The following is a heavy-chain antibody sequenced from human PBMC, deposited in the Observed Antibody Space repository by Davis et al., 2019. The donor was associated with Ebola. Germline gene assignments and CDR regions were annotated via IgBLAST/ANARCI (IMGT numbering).Heavy chain of an antibody. Sequence: AASVKVSCKASGGTFSSYAISWVRQAPGQGLEWMGRIIPILGIPNYAQKFQGRVTITADKSTSTAYMELSSLRSEDTAVYYCARAALVQGLTGNWFDPWGQGTLVTVSS. CDR1: GGTFSSYA. V-gene: IGHV1-69*04. CDR3: ARAALVQGLTGNWFDP. CDR2: IIPILGIP. D-gene: IGHD3-10*01. J-gene: IGHJ5*02.